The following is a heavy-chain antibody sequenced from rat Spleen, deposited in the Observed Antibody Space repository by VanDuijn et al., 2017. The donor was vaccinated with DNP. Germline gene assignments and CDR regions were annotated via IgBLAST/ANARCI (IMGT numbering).Heavy chain of an antibody. CDR2: ITNAGSST. CDR3: AIRLAGRSYYFDY. J-gene: IGHJ2*01. CDR1: GFTFSDYY. D-gene: IGHD2-7*01. Sequence: EVQLVESGGGLVQPGGSLKLSCAASGFTFSDYYMAWVRQAPKKGLEWVASITNAGSSTYFGDSVKGRFTISRDNAKSTLYLQMNSLGSEDTATYYCAIRLAGRSYYFDYWCQGVMVTVSS. V-gene: IGHV5-22*01.